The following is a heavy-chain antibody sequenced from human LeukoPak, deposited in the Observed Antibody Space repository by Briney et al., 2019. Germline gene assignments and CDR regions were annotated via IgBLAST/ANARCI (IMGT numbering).Heavy chain of an antibody. V-gene: IGHV1-46*01. CDR1: GYTFTSYY. Sequence: GASVKVSCKASGYTFTSYYMHWVRQAPGQGLEWMGIINPSGGSTTYAQKFQGRVTMTRDTSTSTVYMELNSLRSEDTAVYYCARDFTDDSIVGAASAFDIWGQGTMVTVSS. CDR3: ARDFTDDSIVGAASAFDI. D-gene: IGHD1-26*01. CDR2: INPSGGST. J-gene: IGHJ3*02.